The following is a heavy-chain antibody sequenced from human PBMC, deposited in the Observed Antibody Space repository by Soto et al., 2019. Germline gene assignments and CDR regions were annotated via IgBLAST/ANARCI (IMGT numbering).Heavy chain of an antibody. V-gene: IGHV4-34*01. J-gene: IGHJ5*02. D-gene: IGHD5-18*01. CDR3: ARHSGYSYGYPNWFDP. Sequence: SETLSLTCAVYGGSFSGYYWSWIRQPPGKGLEWIGEINHSGSTNYNPSLKSRVTISVDTSKNQFSLKLSSVTAADTAVYYCARHSGYSYGYPNWFDPWGQGTLVT. CDR1: GGSFSGYY. CDR2: INHSGST.